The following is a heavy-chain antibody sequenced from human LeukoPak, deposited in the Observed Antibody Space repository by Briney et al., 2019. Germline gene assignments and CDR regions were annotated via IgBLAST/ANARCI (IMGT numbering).Heavy chain of an antibody. Sequence: GGSLRLSCAASGFTFSSYSMNWVRQAPGKGLEWVSYISSSSSTIYYADSVKGRFTISRDNAKNSLYLQMNSLRDEDTAVYYCARSPDSSGWYTGGYWGQGTLVTVSS. CDR3: ARSPDSSGWYTGGY. J-gene: IGHJ4*02. CDR2: ISSSSSTI. CDR1: GFTFSSYS. D-gene: IGHD6-19*01. V-gene: IGHV3-48*02.